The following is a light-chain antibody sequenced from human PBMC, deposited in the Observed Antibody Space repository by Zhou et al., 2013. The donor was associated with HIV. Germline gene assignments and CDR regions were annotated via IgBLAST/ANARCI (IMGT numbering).Light chain of an antibody. J-gene: IGKJ1*01. V-gene: IGKV3-15*01. Sequence: EIMLTQSPATLSVSPGERATLSCRASQSVRSNLAWYQQKPGQAPRLLIYGASTRATGIPARFSGSGSGTEFTLTISSMQSEDFTVYYCQQYNNWTKTFGQGTKVEIK. CDR3: QQYNNWTKT. CDR1: QSVRSN. CDR2: GAS.